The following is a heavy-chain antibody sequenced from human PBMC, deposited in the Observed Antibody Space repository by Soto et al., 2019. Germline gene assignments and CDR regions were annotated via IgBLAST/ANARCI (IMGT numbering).Heavy chain of an antibody. D-gene: IGHD3-16*01. CDR2: IIPILGIA. V-gene: IGHV1-69*04. CDR3: ARLGPGHDYFDY. Sequence: SVKVSCKASGYTFTSYGISWVRQAPGQGLEWMGRIIPILGIANYAQKFQGRVTITADKSTSTAYMELSSLRSEDTAVYYCARLGPGHDYFDYWGQGTLVTVSS. J-gene: IGHJ4*02. CDR1: GYTFTSYG.